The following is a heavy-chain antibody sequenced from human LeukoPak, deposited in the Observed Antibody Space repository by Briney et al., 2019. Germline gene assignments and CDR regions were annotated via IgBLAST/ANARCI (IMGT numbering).Heavy chain of an antibody. D-gene: IGHD6-6*01. CDR2: ITGRGTNT. Sequence: GGSLRLSCAASGFTFSSYAMSWVRQAPGKGLEWVSAITGRGTNTYYADSVKGRFSISRDNLNNTLYLQMNSLRAEDTAIYYCAKGPYSTSSYYFDYWGQGTLVTVSS. CDR3: AKGPYSTSSYYFDY. J-gene: IGHJ4*02. CDR1: GFTFSSYA. V-gene: IGHV3-23*01.